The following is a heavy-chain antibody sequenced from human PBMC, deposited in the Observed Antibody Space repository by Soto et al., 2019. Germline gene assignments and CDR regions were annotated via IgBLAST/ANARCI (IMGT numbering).Heavy chain of an antibody. Sequence: RRLSCAASGFTFSSYAMSWVRQAPGKGLEWVSAISGSGGSTYYADSVKGRFTISRDNSKNTLYLQMNSLRAEDTAVYYCAKDRTPGLIAAAGIGLFDYWGQGTLVTVSS. CDR1: GFTFSSYA. CDR2: ISGSGGST. D-gene: IGHD6-13*01. J-gene: IGHJ4*02. CDR3: AKDRTPGLIAAAGIGLFDY. V-gene: IGHV3-23*01.